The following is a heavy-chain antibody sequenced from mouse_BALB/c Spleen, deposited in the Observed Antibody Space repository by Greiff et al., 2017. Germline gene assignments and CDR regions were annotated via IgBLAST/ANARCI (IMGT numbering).Heavy chain of an antibody. J-gene: IGHJ3*01. Sequence: EVQLVESGGGLVKPGGSLKLSCAASGFTFSSYAMSWVRQSPEKRLEWVAEISSGGSYTYYPDTVTGRFTISRDNAKNTLYLEMSSLRSEDTAMYYCARGGNYSAWFAYWGQGTLVTVSA. CDR1: GFTFSSYA. V-gene: IGHV5-9-4*01. CDR3: ARGGNYSAWFAY. D-gene: IGHD2-1*01. CDR2: ISSGGSYT.